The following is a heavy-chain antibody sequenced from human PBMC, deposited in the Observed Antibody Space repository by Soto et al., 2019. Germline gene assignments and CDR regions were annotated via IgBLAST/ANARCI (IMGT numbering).Heavy chain of an antibody. CDR2: INNSGST. D-gene: IGHD3-10*01. J-gene: IGHJ3*02. Sequence: QVQLQQWGAGLLKPSETLSLTCAVYGGSFSGYYWSWIRQPPGKGLEWIGEINNSGSTNYNPSLKSRVTISVDTSKNPFSLELSSVTAAETAVYYCARAMYYYGPGHDAFDIWGQGTMVTVSS. CDR1: GGSFSGYY. V-gene: IGHV4-34*01. CDR3: ARAMYYYGPGHDAFDI.